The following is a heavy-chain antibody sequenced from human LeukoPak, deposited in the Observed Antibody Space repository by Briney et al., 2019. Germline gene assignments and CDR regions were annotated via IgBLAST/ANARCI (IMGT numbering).Heavy chain of an antibody. V-gene: IGHV3-43D*04. CDR3: AKASMGYCSSTSCYEAYYGMDV. J-gene: IGHJ6*04. Sequence: GGSLRLSCAASGFTFDDYAMHWVRQAPGKGLEWVSLISWDGGSTYYADSVKGRFTISRDNSKNSLYLQMNSLRAEDTALYYCAKASMGYCSSTSCYEAYYGMDVWGKGTTVTVSS. CDR2: ISWDGGST. CDR1: GFTFDDYA. D-gene: IGHD2-2*01.